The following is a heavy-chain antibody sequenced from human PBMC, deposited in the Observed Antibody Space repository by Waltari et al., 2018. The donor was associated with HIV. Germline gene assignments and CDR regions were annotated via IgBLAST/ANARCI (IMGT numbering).Heavy chain of an antibody. D-gene: IGHD3-3*02. V-gene: IGHV4-61*02. Sequence: QVQLQESGPGLVKPSQTLSPPCTASGGSIRTGSYYWRWIRQPAGKGLEWIGRIYTSGSTNYNPSLKSRVTISVDTSKNQFSLKLSSVTAADTAVYYCAREAFRAGYYWGQGTLVTVSS. CDR1: GGSIRTGSYY. CDR3: AREAFRAGYY. CDR2: IYTSGST. J-gene: IGHJ4*02.